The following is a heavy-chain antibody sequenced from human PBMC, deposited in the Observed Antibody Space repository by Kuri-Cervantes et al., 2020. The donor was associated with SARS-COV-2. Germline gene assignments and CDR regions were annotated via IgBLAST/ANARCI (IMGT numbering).Heavy chain of an antibody. V-gene: IGHV1-2*02. CDR3: AGALYTDTAMVPFDY. CDR2: INPNSGGT. J-gene: IGHJ4*02. CDR1: GYTFTGYY. Sequence: ASVKVSCKASGYTFTGYYMHWVRQAPGQGLEWMGWINPNSGGTNYAQKFQGRVTMTRDTSISTAYMELSRLRSDDTAVYYCAGALYTDTAMVPFDYWGQGTLVTVSS. D-gene: IGHD5-18*01.